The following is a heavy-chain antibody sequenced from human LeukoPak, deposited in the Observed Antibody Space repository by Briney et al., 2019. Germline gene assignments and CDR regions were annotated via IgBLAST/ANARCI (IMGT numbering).Heavy chain of an antibody. Sequence: GGSLRLSCVASGITFSNYAVSWVRQAPEKGLDWVSVISGSAHKIRYADSVKGRFTISRDNSENIVYLQMNNLRVEDTAVYYCATVSSSSPLRPMDVWGQGTTVTVSS. V-gene: IGHV3-23*01. CDR3: ATVSSSSPLRPMDV. J-gene: IGHJ6*02. CDR2: ISGSAHKI. CDR1: GITFSNYA. D-gene: IGHD2-2*01.